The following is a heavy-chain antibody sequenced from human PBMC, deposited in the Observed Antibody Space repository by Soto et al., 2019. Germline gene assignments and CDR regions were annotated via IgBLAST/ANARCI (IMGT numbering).Heavy chain of an antibody. Sequence: ESGGGVVQPGKSLRLSCAASGFTFSTYGMHWVRQAPGKGLEWAAVIWYDGSNKYHGDSLKGRFTISRDNSKNTLYLQINNLRAEDTAVYYCGRDGALGDTAVVDSWGQGTLVTVSS. D-gene: IGHD5-18*01. V-gene: IGHV3-33*01. CDR3: GRDGALGDTAVVDS. J-gene: IGHJ4*02. CDR1: GFTFSTYG. CDR2: IWYDGSNK.